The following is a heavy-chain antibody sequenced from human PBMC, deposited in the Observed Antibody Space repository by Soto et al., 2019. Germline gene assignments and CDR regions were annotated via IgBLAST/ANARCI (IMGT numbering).Heavy chain of an antibody. J-gene: IGHJ4*02. V-gene: IGHV3-33*01. CDR3: ARVSAGGVGEYDILTGAFDY. D-gene: IGHD3-9*01. CDR1: GFTFSSYG. CDR2: IWYDGSNK. Sequence: QVQLVESGGGVVQPGRSLRLSCAASGFTFSSYGMHWVRQAPGKGLEWVAVIWYDGSNKYYADSVKGRFTISRDNSKNTLYLQMNSLRAEDTAVYYCARVSAGGVGEYDILTGAFDYWGQGTLVTVSS.